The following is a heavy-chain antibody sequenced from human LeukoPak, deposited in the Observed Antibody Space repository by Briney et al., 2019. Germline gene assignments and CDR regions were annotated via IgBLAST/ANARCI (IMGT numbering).Heavy chain of an antibody. V-gene: IGHV4-34*01. D-gene: IGHD2-15*01. J-gene: IGHJ5*02. CDR3: ARGLILSRRGGSHNWFET. CDR2: INHSGST. Sequence: PAETLSLTCAVYGGSFSGYYWSWIRQPPGKGLEWIGEINHSGSTNYNPSLKSRVTISVDTSKNQFSLKLSSVTAADTAVHYSARGLILSRRGGSHNWFETCGQGNLVTVSS. CDR1: GGSFSGYY.